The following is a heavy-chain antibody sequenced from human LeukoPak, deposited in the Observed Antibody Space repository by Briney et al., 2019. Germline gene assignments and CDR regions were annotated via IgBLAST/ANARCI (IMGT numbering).Heavy chain of an antibody. D-gene: IGHD3-22*01. J-gene: IGHJ4*02. CDR2: ISGSGRST. CDR3: AKEGDSSGSFYS. CDR1: GFTFSSYA. Sequence: PGGSLRLSCAASGFTFSSYAMSWVRQAPGKGLEWVSGISGSGRSTYYPDSVRGRFTISRDNSKNTLYLQMNSLTAEDTAVYYCAKEGDSSGSFYSWGQGTLVTVSS. V-gene: IGHV3-23*01.